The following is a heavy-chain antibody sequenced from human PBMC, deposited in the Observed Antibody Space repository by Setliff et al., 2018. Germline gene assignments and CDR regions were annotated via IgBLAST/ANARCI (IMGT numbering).Heavy chain of an antibody. CDR2: IYSRGST. Sequence: SETLSLTCTVSGGSISSSSYYWGWVRQPPGKGLEWIGRIYSRGSTNYNPSLKSRVTVSLDASKNQLSLKLSSVTAADTAVYYCARDHYDYYDSRQAFDIWGQGTMVTVSS. D-gene: IGHD3-22*01. J-gene: IGHJ3*02. CDR1: GGSISSSSYY. V-gene: IGHV4-39*07. CDR3: ARDHYDYYDSRQAFDI.